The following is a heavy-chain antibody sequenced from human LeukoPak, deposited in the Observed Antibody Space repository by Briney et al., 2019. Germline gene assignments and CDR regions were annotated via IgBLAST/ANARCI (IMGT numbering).Heavy chain of an antibody. V-gene: IGHV3-30*03. CDR3: AREEQDYVWGSYRYYYYYGIDV. Sequence: GGSLRLSCAASGFTFSSYGMHWVRKSPGRGLEWVSFLSIDGSNEFYADSLKGRFTISRDNSKDTLYLQMDRLRAEDTALYYCAREEQDYVWGSYRYYYYYGIDVWGQGTTVTVSS. D-gene: IGHD3-16*01. CDR2: LSIDGSNE. CDR1: GFTFSSYG. J-gene: IGHJ6*02.